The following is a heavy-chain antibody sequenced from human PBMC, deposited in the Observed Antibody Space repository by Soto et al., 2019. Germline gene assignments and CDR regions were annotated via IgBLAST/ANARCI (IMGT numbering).Heavy chain of an antibody. D-gene: IGHD5-18*01. CDR2: IYYSGST. CDR1: GGSISSSIYY. V-gene: IGHV4-39*01. J-gene: IGHJ4*02. CDR3: ARQLYTAMVMCLDY. Sequence: SETRSRTWTVSGGSISSSIYYWVWIRQPPGKGLEWIGSIYYSGSTYYNPSLKSRVTISVDTSKNQFSLKLSSVTAADTAVYYCARQLYTAMVMCLDYWGQGTLVTVSS.